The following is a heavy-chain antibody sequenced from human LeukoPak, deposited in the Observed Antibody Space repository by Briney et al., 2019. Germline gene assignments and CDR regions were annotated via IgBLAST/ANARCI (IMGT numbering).Heavy chain of an antibody. Sequence: PGGSLRLSCAASGFTFSSYAMTWVRQAPGKGLEWVSAISGSGDSTYHADSVKGRLTIPRDNSKNTVYLQMNSLRAEDTAVYYCAKIERGRVLRYYDSSGYYLYWGQGTLVTVSS. CDR2: ISGSGDST. J-gene: IGHJ4*02. CDR3: AKIERGRVLRYYDSSGYYLY. V-gene: IGHV3-23*01. CDR1: GFTFSSYA. D-gene: IGHD3-22*01.